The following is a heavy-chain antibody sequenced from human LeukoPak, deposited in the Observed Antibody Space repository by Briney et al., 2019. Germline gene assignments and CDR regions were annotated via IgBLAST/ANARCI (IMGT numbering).Heavy chain of an antibody. V-gene: IGHV3-7*01. CDR1: GFTFSSYW. CDR2: IKQDGSEK. CDR3: ARDSNRTPEYQLLRGAFDI. D-gene: IGHD2-2*01. Sequence: GGSLRLSCAASGFTFSSYWMSWVRQAPGKGLEWVANIKQDGSEKYYVDSVKGRFTISRDNAKNSLYLQMNSLRAEDTAVYYCARDSNRTPEYQLLRGAFDIWGQGTMVTVSS. J-gene: IGHJ3*02.